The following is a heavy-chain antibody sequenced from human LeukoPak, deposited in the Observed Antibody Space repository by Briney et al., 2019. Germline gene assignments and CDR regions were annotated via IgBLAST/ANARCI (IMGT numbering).Heavy chain of an antibody. J-gene: IGHJ6*03. V-gene: IGHV3-9*01. D-gene: IGHD3-10*01. Sequence: PGGSLRLSCAPPGFTFDDYAMHSVRQAPGKGLEWVSGISWNSGSIGYADSVKGRFTISKDNAKNSLYLQMNSLRAEDTALYYCAKGGSDYYYYMDVWGKGTTVTVSS. CDR2: ISWNSGSI. CDR3: AKGGSDYYYYMDV. CDR1: GFTFDDYA.